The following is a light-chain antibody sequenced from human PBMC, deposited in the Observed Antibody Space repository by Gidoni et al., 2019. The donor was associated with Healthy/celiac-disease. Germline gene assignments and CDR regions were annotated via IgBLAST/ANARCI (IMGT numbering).Light chain of an antibody. Sequence: DIPMSHSPSSLSAAVGDRVTITCRARHSISSSLNWYQQKQGQAPKLLIYAAASRQSGVPSRCSGSGSGTEFTITISSRQQEDDATYYCQQSYSTPPTFGQXTKLEIK. CDR1: HSISSS. CDR3: QQSYSTPPT. V-gene: IGKV1-39*01. J-gene: IGKJ2*01. CDR2: AAA.